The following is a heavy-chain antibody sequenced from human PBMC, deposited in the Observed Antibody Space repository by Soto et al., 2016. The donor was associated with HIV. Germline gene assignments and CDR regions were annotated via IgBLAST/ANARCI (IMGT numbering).Heavy chain of an antibody. CDR3: DESRSSGYYYLQPFQH. D-gene: IGHD3-22*01. V-gene: IGHV3-23*01. CDR2: ISGSGGST. J-gene: IGHJ1*01. CDR1: GFTFSSYA. Sequence: EVQLLESGGGLVQPGGSLRLSCAASGFTFSSYAMSWVRQAPGKGLEWVSAISGSGGSTYYADSVKGRFTISRDNSKNTLYLQMNSLRAEDTAVYYCDESRSSGYYYLQPFQHVGPGHPGHRLL.